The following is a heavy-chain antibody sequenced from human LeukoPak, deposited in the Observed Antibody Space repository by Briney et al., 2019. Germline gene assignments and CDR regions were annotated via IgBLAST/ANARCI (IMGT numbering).Heavy chain of an antibody. V-gene: IGHV3-11*01. CDR1: GFTFSDYY. Sequence: GGSLRLSCAASGFTFSDYYMSWIRQAPGKGLEWVSYISSSGSTIYYADSVKGRFTISRDNAKNSLYLQMNSLRAEDTAVYYCARDVVYDSSGSSRYDAFDIWGQGTMVTVSS. D-gene: IGHD3-22*01. J-gene: IGHJ3*02. CDR3: ARDVVYDSSGSSRYDAFDI. CDR2: ISSSGSTI.